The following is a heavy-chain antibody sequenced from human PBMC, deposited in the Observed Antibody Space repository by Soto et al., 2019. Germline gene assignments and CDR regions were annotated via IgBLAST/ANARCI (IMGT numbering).Heavy chain of an antibody. Sequence: QVQLQESGPGLVKPSQTLSLTCTVSGGSISSGGYYWSWIRQHPGKGLEWIGYIYYSGSTYYNPSLKSRVTISVDTSKNQFTLKLSSVTAADTAVYYCARGKKAATRGWFDPWGQGTLVTVSS. CDR3: ARGKKAATRGWFDP. CDR1: GGSISSGGYY. CDR2: IYYSGST. V-gene: IGHV4-31*03. D-gene: IGHD2-15*01. J-gene: IGHJ5*02.